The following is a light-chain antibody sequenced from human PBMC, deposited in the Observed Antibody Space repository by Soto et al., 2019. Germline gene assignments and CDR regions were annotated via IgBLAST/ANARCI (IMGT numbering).Light chain of an antibody. Sequence: DIQMTHSPSILSAIVGDRVTITSRASQSISSWLAWYQQKPGKAPKLLIYDASNLESGVPSRFSGSGSGAEFARKVSNLQRDEFAIYLGQEYGSYWVFGQGTKVDIK. V-gene: IGKV1-5*01. CDR2: DAS. J-gene: IGKJ1*01. CDR3: QEYGSYWV. CDR1: QSISSW.